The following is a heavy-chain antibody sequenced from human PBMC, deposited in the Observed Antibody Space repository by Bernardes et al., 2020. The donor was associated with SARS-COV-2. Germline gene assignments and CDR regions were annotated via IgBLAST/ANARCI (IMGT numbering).Heavy chain of an antibody. Sequence: GWSLRLSCAASGFTFDDYAMHWVRQAPGKGLEWVSGISWNSGSIGYADSVKGRFTISRDNAKNSLYLQMNSLRAEDTALYYCAKALSPDYGDYSDYWGQGTLVTVSS. CDR3: AKALSPDYGDYSDY. V-gene: IGHV3-9*01. D-gene: IGHD4-17*01. CDR2: ISWNSGSI. J-gene: IGHJ4*02. CDR1: GFTFDDYA.